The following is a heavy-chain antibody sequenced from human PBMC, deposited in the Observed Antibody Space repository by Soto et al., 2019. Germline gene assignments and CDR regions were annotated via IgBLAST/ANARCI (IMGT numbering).Heavy chain of an antibody. CDR3: ARDISLEYGGFPLYYGMDV. J-gene: IGHJ6*02. V-gene: IGHV1-46*01. CDR2: INPSGGST. Sequence: ASVKVSCKASGYTFTSYYLHWVRQAPGQGLEWMGIINPSGGSTSYAQKFQGRVTMTRDTSTSTVYMELSSLRSEGTAVYYCARDISLEYGGFPLYYGMDVWGQGTTVTVSS. CDR1: GYTFTSYY. D-gene: IGHD3-10*01.